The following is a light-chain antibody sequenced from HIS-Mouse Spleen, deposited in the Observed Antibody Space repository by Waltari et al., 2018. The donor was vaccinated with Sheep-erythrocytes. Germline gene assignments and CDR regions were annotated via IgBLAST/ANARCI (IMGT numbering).Light chain of an antibody. CDR2: GAS. CDR1: QSVSSSY. J-gene: IGKJ3*01. V-gene: IGKV3-20*01. Sequence: EIVLTQSPGPLSLSPGERATLSCRASQSVSSSYLALYQQKPGQAPRLLIYGASSRATGIPDRFSGSGSGTDFTLTISRLEPEDFAVYYCQQYGSSPFTFGPGTKVDIK. CDR3: QQYGSSPFT.